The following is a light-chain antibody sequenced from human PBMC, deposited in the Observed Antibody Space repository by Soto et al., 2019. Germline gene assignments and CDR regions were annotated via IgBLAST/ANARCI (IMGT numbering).Light chain of an antibody. Sequence: QSVLTQPASVSGSPGQSITISCTGTSSDLAIYNYVSWYQQQPGKAPKLIIYQVTNQPSGVSNRFSGSRSGNTASLTISGLQAGDEADYYCSSYTDSSNYVFGTVTKVTVL. CDR1: SSDLAIYNY. CDR3: SSYTDSSNYV. CDR2: QVT. J-gene: IGLJ1*01. V-gene: IGLV2-14*01.